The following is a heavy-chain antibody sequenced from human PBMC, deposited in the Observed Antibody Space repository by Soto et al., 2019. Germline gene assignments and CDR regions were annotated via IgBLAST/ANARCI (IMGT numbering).Heavy chain of an antibody. CDR2: INHSGST. J-gene: IGHJ4*02. V-gene: IGHV4-34*01. CDR3: ARVVGSSGDYFDY. CDR1: GGSFSGHY. Sequence: PSETLSLTCAVYGGSFSGHYWSWIRQPPGKGLEWIGEINHSGSTNYNPSLKCRVTISVDTSKNQFSLKLSSVTAADTAVYYCARVVGSSGDYFDYWGQGTLVT. D-gene: IGHD3-10*01.